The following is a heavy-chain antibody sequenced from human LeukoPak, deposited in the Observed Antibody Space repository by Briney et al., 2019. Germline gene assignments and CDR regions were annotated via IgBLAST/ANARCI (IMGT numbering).Heavy chain of an antibody. D-gene: IGHD3-3*01. Sequence: GGSLRLSCAASGFTPLSTLWMSWVRQAPEKGLEWVANIKPDGSETYSVDSVKGRFTISRDNAKNSLYLQMNSLRAEDTAVYYCARTLRFFRFLDVWGQGTTVTVSS. V-gene: IGHV3-7*03. J-gene: IGHJ6*02. CDR1: GFTPLSTLW. CDR3: ARTLRFFRFLDV. CDR2: IKPDGSET.